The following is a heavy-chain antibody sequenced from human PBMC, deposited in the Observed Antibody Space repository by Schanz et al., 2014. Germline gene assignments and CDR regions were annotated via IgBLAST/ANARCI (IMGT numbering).Heavy chain of an antibody. CDR2: ITAYNGDT. CDR3: ARVQDDILTGSEYYYGMDV. CDR1: GYTFTDYP. V-gene: IGHV1-18*01. Sequence: QVQLVQSGAEVKKPGASVKVSCKTSGYTFTDYPINWVRQAPGQGLEWMGWITAYNGDTNYALKLQGRVTMTTDTSTSTAYMELRSLRSDDTAVYYCARVQDDILTGSEYYYGMDVWGQGTTVTVSS. D-gene: IGHD3-9*01. J-gene: IGHJ6*02.